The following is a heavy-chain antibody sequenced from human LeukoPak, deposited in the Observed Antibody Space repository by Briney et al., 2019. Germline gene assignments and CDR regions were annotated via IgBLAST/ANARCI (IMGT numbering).Heavy chain of an antibody. Sequence: PGESLRLSCAASGSNITYNYMTWVRQAPGKGLEWVSLINSGGDTYYADSLKGRITVSRDTSNNALFLQVSGLRPEDTAVYYCARTSFYYDMDVWGQGTTVTVSS. J-gene: IGHJ6*02. CDR1: GSNITYNY. CDR3: ARTSFYYDMDV. D-gene: IGHD3-16*02. V-gene: IGHV3-53*05. CDR2: INSGGDT.